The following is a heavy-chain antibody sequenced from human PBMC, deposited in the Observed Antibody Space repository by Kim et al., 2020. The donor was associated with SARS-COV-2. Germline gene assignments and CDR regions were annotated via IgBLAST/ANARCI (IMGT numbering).Heavy chain of an antibody. Sequence: SVKVSCKASGGTFSSYAISWVRQAPGQGLEWMGGIIPIFGTANYAQKFQGRVTITADESTSTAYMELSSLRSEDTAVYYCAREDEPPTVTRTPLKHYYYYYGMDVWGQGTTVTVSS. CDR2: IIPIFGTA. V-gene: IGHV1-69*13. CDR3: AREDEPPTVTRTPLKHYYYYYGMDV. D-gene: IGHD4-17*01. CDR1: GGTFSSYA. J-gene: IGHJ6*02.